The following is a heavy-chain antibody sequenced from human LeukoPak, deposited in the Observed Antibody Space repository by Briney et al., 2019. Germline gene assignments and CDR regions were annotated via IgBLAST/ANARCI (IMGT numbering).Heavy chain of an antibody. CDR3: ARGQHSYYFDY. D-gene: IGHD6-13*01. CDR1: GYTFTSYG. CDR2: ISAYNGNT. J-gene: IGHJ4*02. Sequence: ASVKLSCAASGYTFTSYGMSWVRQAPGQGLEWVGGISAYNGNTNYAQKLQGRVTMTTDTSTSTAYMELRSLRSDDTAVYYCARGQHSYYFDYWGQGTLVTVSS. V-gene: IGHV1-18*01.